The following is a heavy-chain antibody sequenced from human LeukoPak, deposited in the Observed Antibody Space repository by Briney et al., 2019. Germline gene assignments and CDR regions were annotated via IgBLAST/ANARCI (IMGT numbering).Heavy chain of an antibody. D-gene: IGHD5-18*01. Sequence: ASVKVSCKASGYTFTSYYMHWVRQAPGQGLEWTGIINPSGGSTSYAQKFQGRVTMTRDTSTSTVYMELSSLRSEDTAVYYCARDRNSYGYWVKYYFDYWGQGTLVTVPS. V-gene: IGHV1-46*01. CDR2: INPSGGST. CDR1: GYTFTSYY. CDR3: ARDRNSYGYWVKYYFDY. J-gene: IGHJ4*02.